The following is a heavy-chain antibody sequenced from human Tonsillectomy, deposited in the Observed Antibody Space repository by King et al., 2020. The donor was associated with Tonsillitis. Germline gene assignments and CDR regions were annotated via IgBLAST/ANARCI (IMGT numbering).Heavy chain of an antibody. V-gene: IGHV1-18*01. CDR2: IKTDNGNT. CDR1: GYTFTSYG. J-gene: IGHJ6*03. D-gene: IGHD2-2*01. Sequence: VQLVESGAEVKKPGASVKVSCKASGYTFTSYGISWVRQAPGQGLEWMGWIKTDNGNTNYAQKFQGRVTMTTDTSTNTAYMELRSLRSDDTALYFCARAPIVVVPAAKSGNYYYYMDVGGKGTTVTVSS. CDR3: ARAPIVVVPAAKSGNYYYYMDV.